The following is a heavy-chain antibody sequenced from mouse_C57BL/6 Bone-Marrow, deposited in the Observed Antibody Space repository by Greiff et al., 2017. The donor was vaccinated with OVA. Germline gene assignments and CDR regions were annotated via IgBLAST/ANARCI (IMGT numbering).Heavy chain of an antibody. J-gene: IGHJ2*01. Sequence: QVQLQQSGAELARPGASVKLSCKASGYTFTSYWMHWVKQRPGQGLEWIGEIDPSDSYTNYNQKFKGKSTLTVDKSSSTAYMQLSSLTSEDSAVYYCARLGNYWGQGTTLTVSS. CDR2: IDPSDSYT. V-gene: IGHV1-69*01. CDR3: ARLGNY. D-gene: IGHD4-1*01. CDR1: GYTFTSYW.